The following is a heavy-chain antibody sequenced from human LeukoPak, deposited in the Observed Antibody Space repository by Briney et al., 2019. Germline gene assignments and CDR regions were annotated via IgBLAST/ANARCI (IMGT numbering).Heavy chain of an antibody. D-gene: IGHD3-16*02. Sequence: KSSETLSLTCTVSGASISSDYWSWIRQPPGKGLEWIGYIYHSGHTMSNPSLKSRVTISIDTSNNQFSLKLSSVTAADTAVYYCARGIFALNWFDPWGQGTLVTVSS. CDR2: IYHSGHT. CDR3: ARGIFALNWFDP. V-gene: IGHV4-59*01. CDR1: GASISSDY. J-gene: IGHJ5*02.